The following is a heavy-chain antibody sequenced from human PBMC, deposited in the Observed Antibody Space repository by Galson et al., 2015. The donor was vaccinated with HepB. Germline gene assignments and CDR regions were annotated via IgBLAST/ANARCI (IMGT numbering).Heavy chain of an antibody. V-gene: IGHV1-69*13. Sequence: SVKVSCKASGGTFSSYAISWVRQAPGQGLEWMGGIIPIFGTANYAQKFQGRVTITADESTSTAYMELSSLRSEDTAVYYCARGRAGLYYYYYMDVWGKGTTVTVSS. CDR1: GGTFSSYA. D-gene: IGHD6-19*01. CDR2: IIPIFGTA. CDR3: ARGRAGLYYYYYMDV. J-gene: IGHJ6*03.